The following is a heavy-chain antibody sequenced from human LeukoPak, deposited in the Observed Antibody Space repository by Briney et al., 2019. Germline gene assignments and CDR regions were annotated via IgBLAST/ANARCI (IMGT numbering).Heavy chain of an antibody. CDR1: GFTFSSYS. CDR2: ISSSSSYI. CDR3: ARDPAIPALSGSGSYPLDYYYYYMDV. V-gene: IGHV3-21*01. Sequence: GGSLRLSCAASGFTFSSYSVNWVRQAPGKGLEWVSSISSSSSYIYYADSVKGRFTISRDNAKNSPYLQMNSLRAEDTAVYYCARDPAIPALSGSGSYPLDYYYYYMDVWGKGTTVTISS. D-gene: IGHD3-10*01. J-gene: IGHJ6*03.